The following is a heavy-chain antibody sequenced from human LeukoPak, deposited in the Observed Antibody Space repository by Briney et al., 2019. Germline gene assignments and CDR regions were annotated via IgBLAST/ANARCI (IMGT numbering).Heavy chain of an antibody. J-gene: IGHJ4*02. D-gene: IGHD5-18*01. V-gene: IGHV4-39*07. CDR2: IYYSGST. CDR3: ARGKIQLWKRYRYFDY. Sequence: SGTLSLTCTVSGGSISSSSYYWGWIRQPPGKGLEWIGSIYYSGSTYYNPSLKSRVTISVDTSKNQFSLKLSSVTAADTAVYYCARGKIQLWKRYRYFDYWGQGTLVTVSS. CDR1: GGSISSSSYY.